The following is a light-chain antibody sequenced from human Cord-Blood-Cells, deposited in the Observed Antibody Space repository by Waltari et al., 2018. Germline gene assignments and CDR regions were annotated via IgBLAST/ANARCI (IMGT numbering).Light chain of an antibody. CDR1: QGISSY. J-gene: IGKJ1*01. Sequence: PITPFPIFRFAFVGERVTHTCRASQGISSYLKWYQQKPGKAPKLLIYAASSLQSGVPSRFSGSGSGTDFTLTISSLQPEDFATYYCQQGNSFPRTFGQGTKVEIK. V-gene: IGKV1-39*01. CDR3: QQGNSFPRT. CDR2: AAS.